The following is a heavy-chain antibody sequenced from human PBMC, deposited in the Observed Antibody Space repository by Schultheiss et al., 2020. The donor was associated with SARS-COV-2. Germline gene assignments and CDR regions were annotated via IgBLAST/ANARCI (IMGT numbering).Heavy chain of an antibody. CDR2: ISGYNGYT. Sequence: ASVKVSCKTSGYTFTSHGISWVRQAPGQGFEWMGWISGYNGYTDYAQKFQGRITMTTDTSTSTAYMELRSLRSDDTAVYYCAKYRGWYARPPLLFDYWGQGPLITVAS. J-gene: IGHJ4*02. V-gene: IGHV1-18*04. D-gene: IGHD6-19*01. CDR3: AKYRGWYARPPLLFDY. CDR1: GYTFTSHG.